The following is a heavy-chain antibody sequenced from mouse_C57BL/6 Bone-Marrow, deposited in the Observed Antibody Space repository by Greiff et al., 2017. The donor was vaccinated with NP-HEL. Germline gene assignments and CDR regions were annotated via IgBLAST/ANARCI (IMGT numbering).Heavy chain of an antibody. V-gene: IGHV1-64*01. J-gene: IGHJ3*01. CDR1: GYTFTSYW. CDR2: IHPNSGST. D-gene: IGHD5-1-1*01. Sequence: VQLQQPGAELVKPGASVKLSCKASGYTFTSYWMHWVKQRPGQGLEWIGMIHPNSGSTNYNEKFKSKATLTVDKSFSTANMPLSSLTSEDSAVYYGARRYPPRFAYWGRGNLVTVSA. CDR3: ARRYPPRFAY.